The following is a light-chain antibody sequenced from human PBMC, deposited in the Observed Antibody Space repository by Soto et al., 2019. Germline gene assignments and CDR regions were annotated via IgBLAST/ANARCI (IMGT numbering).Light chain of an antibody. Sequence: QSVLTQPPSVSGAPGQRVTISCTGSSSNIGAGYDVHWYQQLPGTAPKLLIYGNSNRPSGVPDRFSGSKSCTSASLAITGLQAADEADYYCQSYDSSLSGYVFGTGTKLTVL. CDR3: QSYDSSLSGYV. J-gene: IGLJ1*01. CDR2: GNS. CDR1: SSNIGAGYD. V-gene: IGLV1-40*01.